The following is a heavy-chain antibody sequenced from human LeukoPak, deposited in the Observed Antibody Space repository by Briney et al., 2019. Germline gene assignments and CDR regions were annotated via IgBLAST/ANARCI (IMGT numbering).Heavy chain of an antibody. V-gene: IGHV4-59*01. Sequence: SETLSLTCTVSGGSICSYYWSWIRQPPGKGLEWIGYIYYSGSTNYNPSLKSRVTISVDTSKNQFSLKLSPVTAADTAVYYCARDRSSYFDYWGQGTLVTVSS. CDR3: ARDRSSYFDY. J-gene: IGHJ4*02. CDR2: IYYSGST. CDR1: GGSICSYY.